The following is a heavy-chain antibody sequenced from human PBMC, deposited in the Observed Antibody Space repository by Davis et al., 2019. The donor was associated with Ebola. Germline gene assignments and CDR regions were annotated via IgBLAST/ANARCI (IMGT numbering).Heavy chain of an antibody. CDR2: IIGSAGST. J-gene: IGHJ4*02. D-gene: IGHD6-25*01. Sequence: GESLKISCAASGFTFSSYAMSWVRQAPGKGLEWVSAIIGSAGSTYYADSVKGRFTISRDNSTNTLYLQMNSLRAEDTAVYYCAKSAAPFDYWGQGTLVTVSS. CDR1: GFTFSSYA. CDR3: AKSAAPFDY. V-gene: IGHV3-23*01.